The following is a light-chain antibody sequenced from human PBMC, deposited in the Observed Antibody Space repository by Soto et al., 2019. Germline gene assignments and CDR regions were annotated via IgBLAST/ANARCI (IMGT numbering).Light chain of an antibody. CDR3: QQYNRYYYP. V-gene: IGKV1-5*01. J-gene: IGKJ2*01. CDR2: DAS. CDR1: QSISSW. Sequence: DIQMTQSPSTLSASVGDRVTITCRASQSISSWLAWYQQKPGKAPKLLIYDASSLESVVPSRFSGSGSGTEFTLTISSLQPDDFATYYCQQYNRYYYPFGQGTKLEIK.